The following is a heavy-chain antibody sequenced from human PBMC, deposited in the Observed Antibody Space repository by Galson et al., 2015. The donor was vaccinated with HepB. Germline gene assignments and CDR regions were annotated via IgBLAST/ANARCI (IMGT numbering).Heavy chain of an antibody. D-gene: IGHD3-10*01. V-gene: IGHV3-33*01. J-gene: IGHJ6*03. CDR2: IWFDGRKT. CDR3: ARDASGVVPAPMSYMDV. CDR1: GFTFKSYA. Sequence: SLRLSCAASGFTFKSYAMHWVRQAPGKGLEWVAVIWFDGRKTYYGDSVQGRFTVSRDNSKNTVYLQMSSLRVEDTAVYYCARDASGVVPAPMSYMDVWGKGTTVTVSS.